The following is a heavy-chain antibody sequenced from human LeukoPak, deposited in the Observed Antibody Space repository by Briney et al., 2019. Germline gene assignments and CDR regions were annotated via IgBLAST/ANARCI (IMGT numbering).Heavy chain of an antibody. CDR3: ARCIEVAAHDSFDI. J-gene: IGHJ3*02. Sequence: GGSLRLSRAASGFTFSSYGMHWVRQAPGKGLEWVAFIWYDGTKKYYADSVKGRFTISRDNSKNSLYLQMHSLRAEDTAVYYCARCIEVAAHDSFDIWGQGTMVTVSS. CDR2: IWYDGTKK. CDR1: GFTFSSYG. D-gene: IGHD6-19*01. V-gene: IGHV3-30*02.